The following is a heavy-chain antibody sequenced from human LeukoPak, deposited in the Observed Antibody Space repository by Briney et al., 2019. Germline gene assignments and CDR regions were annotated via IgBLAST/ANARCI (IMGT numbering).Heavy chain of an antibody. V-gene: IGHV1-69*04. Sequence: ASVKASCKASEGTLSNYAINWVRQAPGQGLEWMGRIIPILNITNYAQKFQGRVTITADKSTSTTFMELSSLRSDDAAVYYCARRLRLKNPGGDAFDIWGQGTVVTVSS. D-gene: IGHD2/OR15-2a*01. CDR2: IIPILNIT. J-gene: IGHJ3*02. CDR3: ARRLRLKNPGGDAFDI. CDR1: EGTLSNYA.